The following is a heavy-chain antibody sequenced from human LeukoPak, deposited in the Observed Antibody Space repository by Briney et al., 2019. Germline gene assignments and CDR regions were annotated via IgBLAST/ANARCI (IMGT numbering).Heavy chain of an antibody. CDR3: ARVTDSSSWVIAY. CDR1: GFTFSSYW. V-gene: IGHV3-74*01. J-gene: IGHJ4*02. CDR2: INGDGSST. Sequence: GGSLRLSCAASGFTFSSYWMHWVRQAPRKGLVWVSRINGDGSSTNYADSVRGRFTISRDNAKNTLYLQMNSLRAEDTAVYYCARVTDSSSWVIAYWGQGTLVTVSS. D-gene: IGHD6-13*01.